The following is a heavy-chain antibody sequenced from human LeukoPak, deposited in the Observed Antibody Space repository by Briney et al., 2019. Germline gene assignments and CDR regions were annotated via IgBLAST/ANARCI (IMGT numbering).Heavy chain of an antibody. CDR1: GYTFTSYD. CDR2: MNPNSGNT. Sequence: ASVKVSCKASGYTFTSYDINWVRQATGQGLEWMGWMNPNSGNTGYAQKFQGWVTMTRDTSISTAYMELSRLRSDDTAVYYCARDQDYGDPPSGMDVWGQGTTVTVSS. CDR3: ARDQDYGDPPSGMDV. V-gene: IGHV1-8*01. D-gene: IGHD4-17*01. J-gene: IGHJ6*02.